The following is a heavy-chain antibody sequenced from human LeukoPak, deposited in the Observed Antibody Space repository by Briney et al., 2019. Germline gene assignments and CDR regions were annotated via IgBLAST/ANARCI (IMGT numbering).Heavy chain of an antibody. CDR3: ARDFSGGSCLDY. CDR1: GFTFSTHG. CDR2: LWYDGSNK. D-gene: IGHD2-15*01. J-gene: IGHJ4*02. V-gene: IGHV3-33*01. Sequence: PGRSLRLSCAASGFTFSTHGMHWVRQAPGKGLEWVAILWYDGSNKYYADSVKGRFTISRDNSKNTLYLQMNSLRAEDTAVYYCARDFSGGSCLDYWGQGTLVTVSS.